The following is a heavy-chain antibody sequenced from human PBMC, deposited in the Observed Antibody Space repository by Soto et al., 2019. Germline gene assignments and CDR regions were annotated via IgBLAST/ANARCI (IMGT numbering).Heavy chain of an antibody. CDR2: INHSGST. Sequence: SETLSLTCAVYGGSFSGYYWSWIRQPPGKGLEWIGEINHSGSTNYNPSLQSRLTISRDTPKNQFSLNLNSVTAADTAVYYCARRIPTAGLFDYWGHGTLVTVSS. D-gene: IGHD6-13*01. V-gene: IGHV4-34*09. CDR1: GGSFSGYY. J-gene: IGHJ4*01. CDR3: ARRIPTAGLFDY.